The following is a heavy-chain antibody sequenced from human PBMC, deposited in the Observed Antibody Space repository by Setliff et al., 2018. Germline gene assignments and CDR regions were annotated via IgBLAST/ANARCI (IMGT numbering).Heavy chain of an antibody. D-gene: IGHD6-13*01. J-gene: IGHJ4*02. CDR3: ARVSSSWFQGYFDY. Sequence: SETLSLTCAVSGGSISSSNWWSWVRQPPGKGLEWIGEIYHSGSTNYNPSLKSRVTISVDKSKNQFSLKLSSVTAADTAVYYCARVSSSWFQGYFDYWGQGTLVTVSS. V-gene: IGHV4-4*02. CDR2: IYHSGST. CDR1: GGSISSSNW.